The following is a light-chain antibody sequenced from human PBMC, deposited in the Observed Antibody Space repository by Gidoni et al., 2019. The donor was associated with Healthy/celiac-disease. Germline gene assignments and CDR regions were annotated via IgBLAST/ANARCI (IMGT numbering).Light chain of an antibody. V-gene: IGLV2-14*03. J-gene: IGLJ3*02. CDR2: DVS. Sequence: QSALTQPASVSGSPGQSITISCTGTSSDVGGYNYVSWYQQHPGKAPKLMIYDVSNGPSGVSNRFSGSKSGNTASLTISGLQAEDEADYYCSSYTSSSTPWVFGGGTKLTVL. CDR1: SSDVGGYNY. CDR3: SSYTSSSTPWV.